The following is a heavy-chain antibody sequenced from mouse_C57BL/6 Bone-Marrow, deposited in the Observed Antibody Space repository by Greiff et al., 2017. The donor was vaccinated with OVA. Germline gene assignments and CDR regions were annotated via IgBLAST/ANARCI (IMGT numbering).Heavy chain of an antibody. CDR3: ARNYCSYGNPWYFDV. V-gene: IGHV1-81*01. J-gene: IGHJ1*03. D-gene: IGHD2-1*01. CDR2: IYPRSGNT. Sequence: VQLQQSGAELARPGASVKLSCKASGYTFTSYGISWVKQRTGQGLEWIGEIYPRSGNTYYNEKFKGKATLTADKSSSTAYMELRSLTSEDSAVYFCARNYCSYGNPWYFDVWGTGTPVTVSS. CDR1: GYTFTSYG.